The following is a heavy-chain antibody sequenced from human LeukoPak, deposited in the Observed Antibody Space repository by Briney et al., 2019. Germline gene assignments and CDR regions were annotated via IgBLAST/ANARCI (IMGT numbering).Heavy chain of an antibody. V-gene: IGHV4-59*08. CDR2: IYDTGST. J-gene: IGHJ4*02. CDR1: GVSISSNY. CDR3: ARRVRSLRYFDRAALIFDH. D-gene: IGHD3-9*01. Sequence: SETLSLTCTVSGVSISSNYWSWIRQPPGKGLEWIGYIYDTGSTNYNPSLKNRVTFLVDTSKNQLSLKLSSVTAADTAVYYCARRVRSLRYFDRAALIFDHWGQGTLVTASS.